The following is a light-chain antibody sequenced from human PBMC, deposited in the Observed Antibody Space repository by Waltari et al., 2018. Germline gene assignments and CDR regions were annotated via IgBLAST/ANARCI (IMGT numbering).Light chain of an antibody. CDR2: AAS. J-gene: IGKJ3*01. CDR3: QQSYSTPGIT. CDR1: QGISSY. Sequence: DIQLTQSPSFLSASVGDRVTITCRASQGISSYLAWYQQKPGKAPKLLIYAASILQSGVPSRFSGSGSGTDFTLTISSLQPEDFATYYCQQSYSTPGITFGPGTKVDIK. V-gene: IGKV1-39*01.